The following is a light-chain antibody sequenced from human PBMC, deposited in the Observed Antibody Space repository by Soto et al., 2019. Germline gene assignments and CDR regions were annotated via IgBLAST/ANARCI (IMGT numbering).Light chain of an antibody. CDR2: EVS. CDR1: SSDVGGYNY. J-gene: IGLJ1*01. CDR3: SSYTSSSNYV. Sequence: QSVLTQPASVSGSPGQSITISCTGTSSDVGGYNYVSWYQQHPGKAPKLMIYEVSNRPSGVSNRFSGSKSGNTASLTISGLQAEGEADYYCSSYTSSSNYVFGTGTKVTVL. V-gene: IGLV2-14*01.